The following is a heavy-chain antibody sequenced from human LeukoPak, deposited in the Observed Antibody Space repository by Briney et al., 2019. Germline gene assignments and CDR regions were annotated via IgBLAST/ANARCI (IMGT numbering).Heavy chain of an antibody. V-gene: IGHV1-2*02. D-gene: IGHD5-24*01. J-gene: IGHJ4*02. Sequence: ASAKVSCKASGYTFTGYYMQWVRQAPGQGLEWMGWINPNSGGTNYAQKFQGRVTMTRDTSISTAYMELSRLTSDDTAVYYCARDGYGDGFAHLDYWGQGALVTVSS. CDR1: GYTFTGYY. CDR3: ARDGYGDGFAHLDY. CDR2: INPNSGGT.